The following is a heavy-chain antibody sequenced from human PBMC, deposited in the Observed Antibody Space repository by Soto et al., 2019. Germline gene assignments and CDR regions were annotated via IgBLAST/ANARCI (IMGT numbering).Heavy chain of an antibody. CDR1: GGTFSSYT. J-gene: IGHJ6*02. CDR2: IIPILGIA. V-gene: IGHV1-69*02. CDR3: ARGVYGMDV. Sequence: QVQLVQSGAEVKKPGSSVKVSCKASGGTFSSYTISWVRQAPGQGLEWMGRIIPILGIANYAQKCQGRVTXXADKSPSTAYMELSSLRSEDTAVYYCARGVYGMDVWGQGTTVTVSS.